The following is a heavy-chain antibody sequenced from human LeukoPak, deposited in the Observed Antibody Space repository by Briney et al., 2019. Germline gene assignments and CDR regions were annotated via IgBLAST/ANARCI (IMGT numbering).Heavy chain of an antibody. Sequence: SETLSLTCTVSGGSISSGGYYWSWIRQHPGKGLEWIGRIYSSGSTNYNPSLKSRVTMSVDTSKNQFSLRLSPVTAADTAVYYCARDLGFWSGPDYWGQGTLVTVSS. V-gene: IGHV4-61*08. CDR2: IYSSGST. CDR1: GGSISSGGYY. CDR3: ARDLGFWSGPDY. J-gene: IGHJ4*02. D-gene: IGHD3-3*01.